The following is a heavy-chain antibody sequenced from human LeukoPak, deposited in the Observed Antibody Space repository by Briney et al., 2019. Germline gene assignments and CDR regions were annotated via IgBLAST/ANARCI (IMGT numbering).Heavy chain of an antibody. CDR1: GLTFSGYY. Sequence: PGGSPRLSCAASGLTFSGYYMSWIGQAPGKGLEWVSYISSSGSTIYYADSVKGRFTISRDNAKNSLYLQMNSLRAEDTAVYYCARGGCSGGSCYRGHLDYWGQGTLVTVSS. D-gene: IGHD2-15*01. CDR3: ARGGCSGGSCYRGHLDY. J-gene: IGHJ4*02. CDR2: ISSSGSTI. V-gene: IGHV3-11*01.